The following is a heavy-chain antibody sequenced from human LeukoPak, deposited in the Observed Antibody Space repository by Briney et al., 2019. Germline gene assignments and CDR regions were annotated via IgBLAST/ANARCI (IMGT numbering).Heavy chain of an antibody. CDR2: IYTSGST. J-gene: IGHJ3*02. CDR1: GGSFSGYY. CDR3: AREVPAAAGPHSAFDI. V-gene: IGHV4-4*07. D-gene: IGHD6-13*01. Sequence: PSETLSLTCAVYGGSFSGYYWSWIRQPAGKGLEWIGRIYTSGSTNYNPSLKSRVTMSVDTSRNQFSLKLSSVTAADTAVYYCAREVPAAAGPHSAFDIWGQGTMVTVSS.